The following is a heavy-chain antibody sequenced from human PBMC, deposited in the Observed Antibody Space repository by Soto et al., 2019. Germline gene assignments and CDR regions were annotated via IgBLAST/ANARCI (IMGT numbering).Heavy chain of an antibody. J-gene: IGHJ6*02. CDR2: IYSGGST. V-gene: IGHV3-66*01. Sequence: EVPLVESGGGLVQPGGSLRLSCAASGFTVSSNYMSWVRQAPGKGLEWVSVIYSGGSTYYADSVKGRFTISRDNSKTXLYLQMNSLRAEDTAVYYCARDKKRGSYYYYGMDVWGQGTTVTVSS. CDR3: ARDKKRGSYYYYGMDV. D-gene: IGHD1-26*01. CDR1: GFTVSSNY.